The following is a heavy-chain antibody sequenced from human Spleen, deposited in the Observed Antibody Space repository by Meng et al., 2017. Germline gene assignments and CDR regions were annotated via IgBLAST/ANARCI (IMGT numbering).Heavy chain of an antibody. CDR2: IYHSGST. Sequence: VQLQQGGAGLLKPSETLSLTCAVYGGSFSGYYWGWIRQPPGKGLEWIGEIYHSGSTNYNPSLKSRITISVDKPKNQFSLTLSSVTAADTAVYYCTKNDFYCLGYWGQGTLVTVSS. CDR1: GGSFSGYY. V-gene: IGHV4-34*01. D-gene: IGHD2-21*01. J-gene: IGHJ4*02. CDR3: TKNDFYCLGY.